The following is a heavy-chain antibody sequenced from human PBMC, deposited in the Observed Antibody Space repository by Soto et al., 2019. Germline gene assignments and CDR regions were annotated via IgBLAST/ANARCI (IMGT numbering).Heavy chain of an antibody. CDR2: IYYSGST. CDR3: ARHEAPSGWYFDY. D-gene: IGHD6-19*01. V-gene: IGHV4-39*01. J-gene: IGHJ4*02. Sequence: SETLSLTCTVSGGSISSSSYYWGWIRQPPGKGLEWIGSIYYSGSTYYNPSLKSRVTISVDTSKNQLSLQLSSVTAADTAVYYCARHEAPSGWYFDYWGQGTLVTVSS. CDR1: GGSISSSSYY.